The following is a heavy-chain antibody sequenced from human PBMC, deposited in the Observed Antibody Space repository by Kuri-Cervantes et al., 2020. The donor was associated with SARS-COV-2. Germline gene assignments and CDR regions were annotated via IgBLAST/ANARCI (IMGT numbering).Heavy chain of an antibody. V-gene: IGHV1-46*01. J-gene: IGHJ4*02. CDR1: GYTFTSNF. CDR3: ARRSSDYYWAMDY. Sequence: ASVKVSCKASGYTFTSNFMHWVRQATGQGLEWMEVIDPIYGSTTSAQKFQGRVTMTRDRSTSTVYMELSSLRSEDTAVYYCARRSSDYYWAMDYWGQGTLVTVSS. D-gene: IGHD3-22*01. CDR2: IDPIYGST.